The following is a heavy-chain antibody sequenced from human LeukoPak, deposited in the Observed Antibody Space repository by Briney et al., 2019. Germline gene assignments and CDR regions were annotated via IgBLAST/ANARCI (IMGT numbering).Heavy chain of an antibody. J-gene: IGHJ4*02. Sequence: SETLSLTCTVSGGSISSSSYYWGWIRQPPGKGLEWIGSIYYTGDTYYNSSLKSRVTISVDTSKNQFSLKLSSVTAADTALYYCARLRGYTDGNPGYWGQGSLVTVSS. CDR2: IYYTGDT. D-gene: IGHD5-12*01. CDR3: ARLRGYTDGNPGY. V-gene: IGHV4-39*01. CDR1: GGSISSSSYY.